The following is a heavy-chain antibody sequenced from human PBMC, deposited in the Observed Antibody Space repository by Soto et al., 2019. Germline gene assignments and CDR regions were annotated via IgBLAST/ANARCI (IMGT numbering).Heavy chain of an antibody. J-gene: IGHJ3*02. CDR3: ASRYGGAFDI. V-gene: IGHV4-59*08. CDR2: IYYSGST. Sequence: QVQLQESGPGLVKPSETLSLTCTVSGGSISSYYWSWIRQPPGKGLEWIGYIYYSGSTNYNPSLKSRVTISVDTSKNQFSLKLGSVTAADTAVYYCASRYGGAFDIWGQGTMVTVSS. CDR1: GGSISSYY. D-gene: IGHD4-17*01.